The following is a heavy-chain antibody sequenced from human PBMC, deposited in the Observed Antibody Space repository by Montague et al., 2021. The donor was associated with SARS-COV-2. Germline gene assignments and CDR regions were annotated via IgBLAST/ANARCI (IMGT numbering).Heavy chain of an antibody. J-gene: IGHJ6*02. CDR1: GFTFSDYY. Sequence: SLRLSCAASGFTFSDYYMSWIRQAPGKGLEWVSYNSSSSSYTNYADSVKGRFTISRDNAKNSLYLQMNSLRAEDTAVYYCARGLMVYNGMDVWGQGTTVTVSS. CDR3: ARGLMVYNGMDV. V-gene: IGHV3-11*05. D-gene: IGHD2-8*01. CDR2: NSSSSSYT.